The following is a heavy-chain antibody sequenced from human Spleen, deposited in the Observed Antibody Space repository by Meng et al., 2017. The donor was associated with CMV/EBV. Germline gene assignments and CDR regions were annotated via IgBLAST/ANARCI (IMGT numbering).Heavy chain of an antibody. CDR3: ASGPFKN. CDR1: GFTVSSDY. CDR2: IYGDGRT. V-gene: IGHV3-53*01. Sequence: GSLRLSCAASGFTVSSDYMAWVRQAPGKGLEWVSGIYGDGRTYYADFVKGRFTISRDDSKNTVFLQMDSLRAEDSAVYSCASGPFKNWGQGTLVTVPQ. J-gene: IGHJ4*02.